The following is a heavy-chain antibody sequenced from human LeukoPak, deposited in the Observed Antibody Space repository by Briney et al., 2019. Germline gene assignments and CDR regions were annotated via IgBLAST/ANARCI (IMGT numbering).Heavy chain of an antibody. V-gene: IGHV4-59*01. CDR3: ARGDFNSPYYYGMDV. D-gene: IGHD3-3*01. Sequence: PSETLSLTCTVSGGSISSYYWNWIRQSPGKGLEWIGCIYYSGSTNYNPSLKSRVTISVDTSKNQFSLKLSSVTAADTAVYYCARGDFNSPYYYGMDVWGQGTTVTVSS. CDR2: IYYSGST. J-gene: IGHJ6*02. CDR1: GGSISSYY.